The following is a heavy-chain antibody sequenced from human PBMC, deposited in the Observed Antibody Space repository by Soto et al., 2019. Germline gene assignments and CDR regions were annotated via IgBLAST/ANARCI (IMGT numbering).Heavy chain of an antibody. CDR2: ISWNSGSI. Sequence: EVQLVESGGGLVQPGRSLRLSCAASGFTFDDYAMHWVRQAPGKGLEWVSGISWNSGSIGYADSVKGRFTISRDNAKNSLYRKMNGLRAEDTAFYYCEKETRAFNWNYGAYFDYGGQGTLVPVSS. CDR3: EKETRAFNWNYGAYFDY. D-gene: IGHD1-7*01. V-gene: IGHV3-9*01. J-gene: IGHJ4*02. CDR1: GFTFDDYA.